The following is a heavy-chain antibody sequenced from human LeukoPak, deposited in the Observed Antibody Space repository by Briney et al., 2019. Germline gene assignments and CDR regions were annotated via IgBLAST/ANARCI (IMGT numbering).Heavy chain of an antibody. CDR2: IKQDGSEK. J-gene: IGHJ6*02. D-gene: IGHD3-9*01. CDR3: ARESRYFDWFPIMDV. CDR1: GFTFSSYW. Sequence: GGSLRLSCAASGFTFSSYWMSWVRQAPGKGLEWVANIKQDGSEKYYVDSVKGRFTISGDNAKNSLYLQMNSLRAEDTAVYYCARESRYFDWFPIMDVWGQGTTVTVSS. V-gene: IGHV3-7*01.